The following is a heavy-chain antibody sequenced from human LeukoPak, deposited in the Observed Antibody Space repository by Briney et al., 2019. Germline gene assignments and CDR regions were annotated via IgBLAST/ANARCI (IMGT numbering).Heavy chain of an antibody. Sequence: AGGSLRLSCAASGFTFDDYAMHWVRQAPGKGLEWVSGISWNSGSIGYADSAKGRFTISRDNAKNSLYLQMNSLRAEDTALYYCAKVLWFGERDAFDIWGQGTMVTVSS. CDR2: ISWNSGSI. CDR3: AKVLWFGERDAFDI. CDR1: GFTFDDYA. J-gene: IGHJ3*02. V-gene: IGHV3-9*01. D-gene: IGHD3-10*01.